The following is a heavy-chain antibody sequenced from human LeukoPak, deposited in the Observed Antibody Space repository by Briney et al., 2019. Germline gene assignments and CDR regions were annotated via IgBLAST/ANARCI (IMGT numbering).Heavy chain of an antibody. CDR3: AKDYYRLSEYYYDSSGYYLGPEDRDAFDI. CDR1: GFTFSSYA. D-gene: IGHD3-22*01. J-gene: IGHJ3*02. CDR2: ISGSGGST. V-gene: IGHV3-23*01. Sequence: GGSLRLSCAASGFTFSSYAMSWVRQAPGKGLEWVSAISGSGGSTYYADSVKGRFTISRDNSKNTLYLQMNSLRAEDTAVYYCAKDYYRLSEYYYDSSGYYLGPEDRDAFDIWGQGTMVTVSS.